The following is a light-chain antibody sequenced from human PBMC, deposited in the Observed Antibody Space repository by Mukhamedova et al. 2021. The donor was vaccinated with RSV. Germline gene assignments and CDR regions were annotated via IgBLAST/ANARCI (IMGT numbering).Light chain of an antibody. CDR2: GAS. Sequence: QSVGSNYLAWHQQKPGQAPRLLIYGASSRATDIPDRFTGSGSGTDFTLTISRLETEDFALYYCQQYSNTPLTFGGGTKVELK. CDR3: QQYSNTPLT. V-gene: IGKV3-20*01. J-gene: IGKJ4*01. CDR1: QSVGSNY.